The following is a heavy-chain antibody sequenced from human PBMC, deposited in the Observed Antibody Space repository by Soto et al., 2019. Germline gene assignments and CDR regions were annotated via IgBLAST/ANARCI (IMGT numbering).Heavy chain of an antibody. CDR1: GFTFSSYW. Sequence: EVQLVEAGGGLVQPGGSLRLSCEVSGFTFSSYWMHWVRQAPGKGLVWVSRINSDGSTITYADAVEGRFTISRDNAKNTLYLQMNSLRAEDTAVYYCARVGTGNWYFHLWGRGTLVTVSS. V-gene: IGHV3-74*01. J-gene: IGHJ2*01. CDR2: INSDGSTI. CDR3: ARVGTGNWYFHL. D-gene: IGHD1-1*01.